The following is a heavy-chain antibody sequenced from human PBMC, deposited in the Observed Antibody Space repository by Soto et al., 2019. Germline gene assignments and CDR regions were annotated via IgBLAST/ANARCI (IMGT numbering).Heavy chain of an antibody. CDR1: GFTFSSYA. CDR3: AKDRDDSSGYYVIGNYYFDY. CDR2: ISGSGGST. J-gene: IGHJ4*02. D-gene: IGHD3-22*01. V-gene: IGHV3-23*01. Sequence: PGGSLRLSCAASGFTFSSYAMSWVRQAPGKGLEWVSAISGSGGSTYYADSVKGRFTISRDNSKNTLYLQMNSLRAEDTAVYYCAKDRDDSSGYYVIGNYYFDYWGQGTLVTVSS.